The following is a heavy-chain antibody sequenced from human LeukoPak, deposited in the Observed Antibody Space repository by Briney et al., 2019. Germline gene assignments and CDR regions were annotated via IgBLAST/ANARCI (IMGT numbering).Heavy chain of an antibody. CDR2: ISGHNGNT. CDR1: GYTFTSYG. J-gene: IGHJ4*02. Sequence: GASVTVSCKTFGYTFTSYGISWVRQAPGQGLEWMGWISGHNGNTNYAQNLQGRVTMTTDTSTSTAYMELRSLISDDTAVYYCGRSREGLYSGSSFDYWGQGTRVTVSS. CDR3: GRSREGLYSGSSFDY. V-gene: IGHV1-18*01. D-gene: IGHD1-26*01.